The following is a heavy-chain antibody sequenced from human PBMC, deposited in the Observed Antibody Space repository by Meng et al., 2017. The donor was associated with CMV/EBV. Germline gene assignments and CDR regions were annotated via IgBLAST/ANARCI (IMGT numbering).Heavy chain of an antibody. D-gene: IGHD2-21*01. Sequence: GQRQEPGPGLGNPSRPLSLTCPVSGGSISSYYWSWIRQPAGKGLEWIGRIYTSGSTNYNPSLKSRVTMSVDTSKNQFSLKLSSVTAADTAVYYCARGSYYRYVIDYWGQGTLVTVSS. CDR1: GGSISSYY. J-gene: IGHJ4*02. CDR2: IYTSGST. V-gene: IGHV4-4*07. CDR3: ARGSYYRYVIDY.